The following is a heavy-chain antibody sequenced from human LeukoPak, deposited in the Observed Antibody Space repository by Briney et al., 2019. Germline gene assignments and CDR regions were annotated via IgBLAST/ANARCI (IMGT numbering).Heavy chain of an antibody. CDR3: ARDPYNGDYGDFYYYYMDV. J-gene: IGHJ6*03. CDR1: GFTFNSYN. Sequence: PGGSLRLSCAASGFTFNSYNMNWVRQAPGKGLEWVSSITSTSSYTFYADSVKGRFTISIDNAKNSLYLHLNSLRDEDTAIYYCARDPYNGDYGDFYYYYMDVWGKGTTVTISS. V-gene: IGHV3-21*01. D-gene: IGHD3-16*01. CDR2: ITSTSSYT.